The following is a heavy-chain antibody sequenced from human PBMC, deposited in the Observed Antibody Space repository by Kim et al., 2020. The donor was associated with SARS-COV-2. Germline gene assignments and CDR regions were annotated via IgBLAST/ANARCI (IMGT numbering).Heavy chain of an antibody. CDR1: GGSFSGYY. CDR3: ALLHRKTAMVIRPGYYYGMDV. CDR2: INHSGST. V-gene: IGHV4-34*01. D-gene: IGHD5-18*01. J-gene: IGHJ6*02. Sequence: SETLSLTCAVYGGSFSGYYWSWIRQPPGKGLEWIGEINHSGSTNYNPSLKSRVTISVDTSKNQFSLKLSSVTAADTAVYYCALLHRKTAMVIRPGYYYGMDVWGQGTTVTVSS.